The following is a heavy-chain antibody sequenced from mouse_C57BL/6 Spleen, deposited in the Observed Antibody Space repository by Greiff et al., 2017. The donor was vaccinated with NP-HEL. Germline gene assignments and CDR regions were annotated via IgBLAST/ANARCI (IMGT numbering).Heavy chain of an antibody. D-gene: IGHD2-3*01. CDR2: INPGSGGT. J-gene: IGHJ4*01. CDR3: ARTYDHYAMDY. V-gene: IGHV1-54*01. CDR1: GYAFTNYL. Sequence: QVQLKQSGAELVRPGTSVKVSCKASGYAFTNYLIEWVKQRPGQGLEWIGVINPGSGGTNYNEKFKGKATLTADKSSSTAYMQLSSLTSEDSAVYFCARTYDHYAMDYWGQGTSVTVSS.